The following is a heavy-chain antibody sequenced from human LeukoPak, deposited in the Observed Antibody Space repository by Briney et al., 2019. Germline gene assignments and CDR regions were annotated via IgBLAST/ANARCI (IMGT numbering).Heavy chain of an antibody. CDR2: IIPILGIA. CDR1: GGTVTSYA. J-gene: IGHJ4*02. CDR3: ATTMTTVPTTGGDFDY. V-gene: IGHV1-69*10. Sequence: ASVKVSCKASGGTVTSYAISWVRQAPGQGLEWGGGIIPILGIANYAQKFQGRVTITADKSTSTAYMGLSSLRSEDTAVYHCATTMTTVPTTGGDFDYWGQGTLVTVSS. D-gene: IGHD4-17*01.